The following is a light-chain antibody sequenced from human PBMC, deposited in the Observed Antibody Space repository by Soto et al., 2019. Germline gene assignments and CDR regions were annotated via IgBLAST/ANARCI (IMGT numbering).Light chain of an antibody. CDR1: QSISYY. V-gene: IGKV3-11*01. J-gene: IGKJ4*01. CDR2: DAS. CDR3: QQRSNWPPVT. Sequence: EIVLTQSPATLSLSPGERDTLSCMASQSISYYLAWYQQEPGQAPRLLIYDASNRATGIPARFSGSGSGTDFTLTISSLEPEDFAVYYCQQRSNWPPVTFGGGTKVEIK.